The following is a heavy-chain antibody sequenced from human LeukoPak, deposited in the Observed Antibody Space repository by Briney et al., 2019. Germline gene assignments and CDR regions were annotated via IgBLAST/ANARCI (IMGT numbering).Heavy chain of an antibody. CDR3: ARDLRTRSFDY. Sequence: ASVKVSCKASGYTFTSYDINWVRQATGQGLEWMGWVNPNSGNTGYAQKFQGRVTMTRNTATSTVYMELSSLRSEDTAVYYCARDLRTRSFDYWGQGTLVTVSS. D-gene: IGHD1-1*01. CDR2: VNPNSGNT. V-gene: IGHV1-8*01. CDR1: GYTFTSYD. J-gene: IGHJ4*02.